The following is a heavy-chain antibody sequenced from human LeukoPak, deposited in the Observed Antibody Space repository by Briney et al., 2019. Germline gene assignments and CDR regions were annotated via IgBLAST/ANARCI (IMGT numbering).Heavy chain of an antibody. V-gene: IGHV3-23*01. D-gene: IGHD3-16*02. CDR1: GFTFSTYE. CDR2: ISGSGGST. J-gene: IGHJ4*02. Sequence: GGSLRLSCAASGFTFSTYEMNWVRQAPGKGLEWVSAISGSGGSTYYADSVKGRFTISRDNAKNSLDLQMNSLRGEDTAVYYCAYRFCARCDGDVFDYWGQGTLVTVSA. CDR3: AYRFCARCDGDVFDY.